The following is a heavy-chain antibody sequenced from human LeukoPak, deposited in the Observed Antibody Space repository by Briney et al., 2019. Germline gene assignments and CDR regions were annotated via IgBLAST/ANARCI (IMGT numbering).Heavy chain of an antibody. CDR2: INPSGGST. V-gene: IGHV1-46*01. CDR1: GYTFTSYY. J-gene: IGHJ4*02. D-gene: IGHD5-18*01. CDR3: ARDASSQAMAIRSFDY. Sequence: AAVKVSCKASGYTFTSYYMHWVRQSPGQGLEWMGIINPSGGSTSYAQKFQGRVTMTRDTSTSTGYMELSSLRSEDTAVYYCARDASSQAMAIRSFDYWGQGTLVTVSS.